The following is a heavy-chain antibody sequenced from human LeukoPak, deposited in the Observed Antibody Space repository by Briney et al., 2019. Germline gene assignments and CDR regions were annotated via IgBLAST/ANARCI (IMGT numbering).Heavy chain of an antibody. CDR2: IYTSGST. Sequence: SETLSLTCTVSGGSISSGGYYWSWIRQHPGKGLEWIGRIYTSGSTNYNPSLKGRVTMSVDTSKNQFSLKLSSVTAADTAVYYCARTRGYFDYWGQGTLVTVSS. J-gene: IGHJ4*02. V-gene: IGHV4-61*02. CDR1: GGSISSGGYY. CDR3: ARTRGYFDY.